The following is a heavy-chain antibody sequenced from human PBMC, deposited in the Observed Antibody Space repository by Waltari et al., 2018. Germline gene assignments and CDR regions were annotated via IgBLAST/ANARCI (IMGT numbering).Heavy chain of an antibody. D-gene: IGHD3-10*01. Sequence: QVRLEQWGADLLKPSETLSLTCAIYSGSFNAYFWTWIRQSPGGGLEWIGDISFSGTTNYNPSLGSRVSMSVDVSKNQFSLKLTSVTAAYTAVYYCARTYLYYGSGRSELDYWGRGTLVTVSS. J-gene: IGHJ4*02. V-gene: IGHV4-34*01. CDR2: ISFSGTT. CDR1: SGSFNAYF. CDR3: ARTYLYYGSGRSELDY.